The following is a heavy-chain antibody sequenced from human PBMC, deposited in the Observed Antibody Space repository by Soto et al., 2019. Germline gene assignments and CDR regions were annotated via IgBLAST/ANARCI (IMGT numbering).Heavy chain of an antibody. V-gene: IGHV1-69*06. D-gene: IGHD1-26*01. J-gene: IGHJ5*01. Sequence: SVKVSCKASGDTLSNYGISWVRQAPGKAPEWMGGIIPILGEPNYAQKFQGRVTISADKSTNTDYMELSSLRSEDTAMYYCARDIGGFYFDSW. CDR3: ARDIGGFYFDS. CDR1: GDTLSNYG. CDR2: IIPILGEP.